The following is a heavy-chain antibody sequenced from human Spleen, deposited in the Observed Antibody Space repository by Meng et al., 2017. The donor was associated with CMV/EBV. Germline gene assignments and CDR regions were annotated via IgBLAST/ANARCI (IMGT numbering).Heavy chain of an antibody. J-gene: IGHJ6*02. V-gene: IGHV4-34*01. D-gene: IGHD4/OR15-4a*01. CDR3: ARGAAKYYYGMDV. CDR1: GGSFSGYY. CDR2: INNSGST. Sequence: SETLSLTCAVYGGSFSGYYLSWIRQSPGKGLEWIGEINNSGSTNYIPSLKSRVTISVDTSKNQFSLKLSSVTAADTAVYYCARGAAKYYYGMDVWGQGTTVTVSS.